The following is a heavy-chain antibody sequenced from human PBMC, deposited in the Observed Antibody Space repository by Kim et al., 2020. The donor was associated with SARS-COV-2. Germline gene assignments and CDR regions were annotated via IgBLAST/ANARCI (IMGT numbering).Heavy chain of an antibody. V-gene: IGHV3-11*01. CDR3: VREPAS. J-gene: IGHJ5*02. Sequence: GGSTAYADSVNGRFTISRDNAKKSLSLQMNRLTPEDTAVYYCVREPASWGQGTLVTVSS. CDR2: GGST.